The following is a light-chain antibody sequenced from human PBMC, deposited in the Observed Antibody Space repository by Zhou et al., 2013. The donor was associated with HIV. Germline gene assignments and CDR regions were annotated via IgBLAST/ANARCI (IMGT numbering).Light chain of an antibody. CDR3: QHRSDLWT. J-gene: IGKJ1*01. V-gene: IGKV3-11*01. CDR1: NTVFTY. Sequence: EVVLTQSPGTLSLFPGDRATLSCRASNTVFTYLAWYQQKPGQAPRLLIFDASSRAPGTPARFTGFGSGTNFSLTISSLEPDDFAVYYCQHRSDLWTFGQGTKVEIK. CDR2: DAS.